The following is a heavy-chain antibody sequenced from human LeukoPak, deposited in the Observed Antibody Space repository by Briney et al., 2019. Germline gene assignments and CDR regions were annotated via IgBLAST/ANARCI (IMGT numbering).Heavy chain of an antibody. J-gene: IGHJ4*02. CDR2: ISSSSSTI. CDR3: ARDFWSGYHKTYYFDY. CDR1: GFTFSSYI. Sequence: GGSLRLSCAASGFTFSSYIMNWVRQAPGKGLEWVTYISSSSSTIYYADSVKGRFTISRDNAKNSLYLQMNSLRAEDTAVYYCARDFWSGYHKTYYFDYWGQGTLVTVSS. V-gene: IGHV3-48*01. D-gene: IGHD3-3*01.